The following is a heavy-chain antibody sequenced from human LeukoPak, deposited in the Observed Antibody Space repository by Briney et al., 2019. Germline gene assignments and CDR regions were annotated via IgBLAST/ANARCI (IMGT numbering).Heavy chain of an antibody. Sequence: GGSLRLSCAASGFTFSSCGMHWVRQAPGKGLEWVAIIWYDGNNKYYADSVKGRFTISRDNSKNTVYLQMDSLRAEDTAVYYCARDNIRGAYYLDYWGRGTRVTVS. CDR3: ARDNIRGAYYLDY. D-gene: IGHD2/OR15-2a*01. J-gene: IGHJ4*02. CDR2: IWYDGNNK. CDR1: GFTFSSCG. V-gene: IGHV3-33*01.